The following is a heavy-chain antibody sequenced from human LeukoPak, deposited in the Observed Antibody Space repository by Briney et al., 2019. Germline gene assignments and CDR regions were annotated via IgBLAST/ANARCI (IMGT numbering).Heavy chain of an antibody. CDR2: ITMNNVT. D-gene: IGHD5-24*01. CDR3: KGGRYRFLETNVS. J-gene: IGHJ5*02. Sequence: GGSVRLSCSAPRSSISDYGMSWVRQAPGKGLEWLSYITMNNVTSHPEPVKHRFTTSRNNDNKSPYLHENSLSDGDRPVYYCKGGRYRFLETNVSWGEASLVRDSS. V-gene: IGHV3-69-1*01. CDR1: RSSISDYG.